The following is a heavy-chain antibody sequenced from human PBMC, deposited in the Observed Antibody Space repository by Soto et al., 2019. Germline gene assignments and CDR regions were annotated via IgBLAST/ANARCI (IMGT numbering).Heavy chain of an antibody. CDR2: IVVGSGIT. CDR1: GFTLTDSA. Sequence: ASVKVSCKASGFTLTDSAVQWVRQARGQRLEWIGWIVVGSGITNYAQKFQERVTITWDLSTSTAYMELRSLRSDDTAVYYCARDPGCGGGSCYGAFDIWGQGTMVTVSS. J-gene: IGHJ3*02. CDR3: ARDPGCGGGSCYGAFDI. D-gene: IGHD2-15*01. V-gene: IGHV1-58*01.